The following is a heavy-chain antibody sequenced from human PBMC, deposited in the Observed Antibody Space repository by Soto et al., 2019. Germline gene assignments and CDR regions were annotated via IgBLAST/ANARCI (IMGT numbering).Heavy chain of an antibody. CDR2: IYYSGST. CDR1: GGSISSGGYY. CDR3: ARGSSSYYYGMDV. Sequence: QVQLQESGPGLVKPSQTLSLTCTVSGGSISSGGYYWSWIRQHPGKGLEWIGYIYYSGSTYYNPSLKSRVTISVDTSKNQCSLKLSSVTAADTAVYYCARGSSSYYYGMDVWGQGTTVTVSS. J-gene: IGHJ6*02. D-gene: IGHD2-2*01. V-gene: IGHV4-31*03.